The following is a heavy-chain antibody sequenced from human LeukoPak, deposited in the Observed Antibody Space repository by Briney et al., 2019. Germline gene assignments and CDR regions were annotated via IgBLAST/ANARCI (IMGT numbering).Heavy chain of an antibody. CDR2: IIPIFGTA. CDR1: GGTFSSYA. CDR3: ARVVEMATINWFDP. V-gene: IGHV1-69*05. Sequence: SVKVSCKASGGTFSSYAISWVRQAPGQGLEWMGGIIPIFGTANYAQKFQGRVTITTDESTSTAYMELSSLKSEDTAVYYCARVVEMATINWFDPWGQGTLVTVSS. J-gene: IGHJ5*02. D-gene: IGHD5-24*01.